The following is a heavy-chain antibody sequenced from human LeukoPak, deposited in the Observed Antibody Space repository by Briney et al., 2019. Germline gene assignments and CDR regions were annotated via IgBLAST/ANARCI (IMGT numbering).Heavy chain of an antibody. CDR2: ISAYNGNT. J-gene: IGHJ4*02. CDR3: AREDQEMATRY. Sequence: WASVKLCRKASGYTFTSYGISWVRQAPGQGLEWMGWISAYNGNTNYAQKLQGRVTMTTDTSTSTAYMELRSLRSDDTAVYYCAREDQEMATRYWGQGTLVTVSS. V-gene: IGHV1-18*01. CDR1: GYTFTSYG. D-gene: IGHD5-24*01.